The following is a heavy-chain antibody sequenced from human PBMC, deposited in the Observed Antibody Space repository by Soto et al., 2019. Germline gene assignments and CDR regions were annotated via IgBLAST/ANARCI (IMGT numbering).Heavy chain of an antibody. CDR1: GYTFTSYY. V-gene: IGHV1-46*03. J-gene: IGHJ5*02. CDR2: INPSGGST. D-gene: IGHD2-2*01. CDR3: VRDNIVVVPAAVRYGWFDP. Sequence: ASVKVSCKASGYTFTSYYMHWVRQAPGQGLEWMGIINPSGGSTSYAQKFQGRVTMTRDTSTSTVYMELSSLRSEDTAVYYCVRDNIVVVPAAVRYGWFDPWGQGTLVTVSS.